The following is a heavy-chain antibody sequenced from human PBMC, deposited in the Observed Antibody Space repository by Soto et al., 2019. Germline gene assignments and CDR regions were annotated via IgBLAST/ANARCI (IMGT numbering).Heavy chain of an antibody. V-gene: IGHV1-18*01. CDR2: ISAYNGNP. CDR1: GYTFTSYG. J-gene: IGHJ6*02. CDR3: ASWKAARNYYYYGMDV. D-gene: IGHD6-6*01. Sequence: GASVKVSCKASGYTFTSYGISWVRQAPGQGLEWMGWISAYNGNPNYAQKLQGRVTMTTDTSTSTAYMELRSLRSDDTAVYYCASWKAARNYYYYGMDVWGQGTTVTVSS.